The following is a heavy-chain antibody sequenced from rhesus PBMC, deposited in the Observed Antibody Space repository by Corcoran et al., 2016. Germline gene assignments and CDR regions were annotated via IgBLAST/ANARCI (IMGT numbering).Heavy chain of an antibody. CDR1: GFSLSTRGMG. V-gene: IGHV2S1*01. CDR3: ARGALIAAAGIGGGRFDV. Sequence: QVTLKESGPALVKPTQTLTLTCTFSGFSLSTRGMGVGWIRQPPGKALEWLASIYWDDDKYYSTSLKSRLTISKDTSKNQVVLTMTNMDPVDTATYYCARGALIAAAGIGGGRFDVWGPGVLVTVSS. D-gene: IGHD6-31*01. CDR2: IYWDDDK. J-gene: IGHJ5-1*01.